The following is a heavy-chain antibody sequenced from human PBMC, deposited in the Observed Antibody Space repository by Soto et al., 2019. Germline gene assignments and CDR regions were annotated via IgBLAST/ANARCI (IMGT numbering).Heavy chain of an antibody. CDR1: GFILRNYW. D-gene: IGHD3-16*02. CDR3: ARYRSLDP. V-gene: IGHV3-7*03. J-gene: IGHJ5*02. Sequence: EVQLVESEGGLVQPGGSLRLSCADSGFILRNYWMSWVRQAPGMGLQWVASIKEDGSEKYYVDPVKGRFTISRENAKNSLYLQMNILRAEDTAVYYCARYRSLDPWGQGILVTVSS. CDR2: IKEDGSEK.